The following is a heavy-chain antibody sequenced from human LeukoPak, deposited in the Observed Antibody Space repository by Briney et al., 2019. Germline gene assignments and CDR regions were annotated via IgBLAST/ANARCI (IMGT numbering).Heavy chain of an antibody. D-gene: IGHD2-15*01. CDR1: GGSISDSSYY. CDR2: IYYSGST. V-gene: IGHV4-39*01. J-gene: IGHJ3*02. Sequence: SETLSLTCTVSGGSISDSSYYWGWIRQPPGKGLEWIASIYYSGSTYYTPSLKSRVTISVGTSKNQFSLTLSSVTAADTAVYYCARRKNRYCSGGSCNDAFDIWGQGKMVTVSS. CDR3: ARRKNRYCSGGSCNDAFDI.